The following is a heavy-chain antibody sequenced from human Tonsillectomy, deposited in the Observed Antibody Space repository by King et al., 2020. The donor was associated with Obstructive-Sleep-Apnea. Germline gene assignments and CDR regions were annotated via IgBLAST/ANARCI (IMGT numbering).Heavy chain of an antibody. J-gene: IGHJ2*01. CDR3: ARAVVPFNNWFFDL. D-gene: IGHD2-2*01. CDR2: IYGGGIA. CDR1: GITVSSNY. V-gene: IGHV3-66*01. Sequence: VQLVESGGGLVQPGGSLRLSCAASGITVSSNYMSWVRQAPGKGLEWGSFIYGGGIAYYADSVKCRVTISRDKSKNTLYLQMNSLRAEDTAVYYCARAVVPFNNWFFDLWGRGTLVTVSS.